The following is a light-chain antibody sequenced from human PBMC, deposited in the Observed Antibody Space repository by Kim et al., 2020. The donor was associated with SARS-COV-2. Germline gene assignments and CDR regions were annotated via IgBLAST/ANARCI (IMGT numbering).Light chain of an antibody. CDR1: SLRSYY. CDR2: GKN. V-gene: IGLV3-19*01. Sequence: LGQTFRIKCQGDSLRSYYASWYQQKPGQAPVLVIYGKNNRPSGIPDRFSGSSSGNTASLTITGAQAEDEADYYCNSRDSSGNHLVVFGGGTQLTVL. J-gene: IGLJ2*01. CDR3: NSRDSSGNHLVV.